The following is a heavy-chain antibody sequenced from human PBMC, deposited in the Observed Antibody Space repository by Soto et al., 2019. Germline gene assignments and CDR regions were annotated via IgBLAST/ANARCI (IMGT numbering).Heavy chain of an antibody. CDR1: GFTFSSYG. V-gene: IGHV3-30*18. Sequence: PGGSLRLSCAASGFTFSSYGMHWVRQAPGKGLEWVAVISYDGSNKYYADSVKGRFTISRDNSKNTLYLQMNSLRAEDTAVYYCAKEAYSRWANTYCYYGMDVWGQGTTVTVSS. J-gene: IGHJ6*02. D-gene: IGHD3-22*01. CDR2: ISYDGSNK. CDR3: AKEAYSRWANTYCYYGMDV.